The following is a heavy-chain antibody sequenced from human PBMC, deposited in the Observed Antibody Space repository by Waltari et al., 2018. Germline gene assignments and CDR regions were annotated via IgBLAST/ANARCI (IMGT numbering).Heavy chain of an antibody. V-gene: IGHV1-3*03. D-gene: IGHD6-6*01. Sequence: QVQLVQSGAEVKKPGASVKVSCKASGYTFTSYAMHWVRQAPGQRLEWMGWINAGNGNTKYSQEFQGRVTITRDTSASTAYMELSSLRSEDMAVYYCARGMARAEPWQLGAGVSDAFDIWGQGTMVTVSS. CDR3: ARGMARAEPWQLGAGVSDAFDI. J-gene: IGHJ3*02. CDR2: INAGNGNT. CDR1: GYTFTSYA.